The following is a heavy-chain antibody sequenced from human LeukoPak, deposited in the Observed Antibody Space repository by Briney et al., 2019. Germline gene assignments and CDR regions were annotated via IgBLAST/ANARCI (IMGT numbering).Heavy chain of an antibody. J-gene: IGHJ4*02. Sequence: GGSLRLSCAASGFTLSSYWMSWVRQAPGKGLEWVANIKQDGSEKYYVDSVKGRFTISRDNAKNSLYLQMNSLRAEDTAVYYCARDSSSWSHLDYWGQGTLVTVSS. CDR3: ARDSSSWSHLDY. CDR2: IKQDGSEK. CDR1: GFTLSSYW. V-gene: IGHV3-7*01. D-gene: IGHD6-13*01.